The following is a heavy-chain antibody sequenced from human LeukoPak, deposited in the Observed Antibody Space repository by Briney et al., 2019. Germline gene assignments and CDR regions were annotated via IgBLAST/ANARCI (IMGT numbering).Heavy chain of an antibody. V-gene: IGHV1-18*01. D-gene: IGHD3-10*01. CDR3: GRFGELFRLDY. J-gene: IGHJ4*02. Sequence: ASVKVSCKASVNTFTSYGISWVRQAPGQGLEGMGWISAYNGNTNYAQKLQGRVTMTTDTSTSTAYMELRSLRSDDTAVYYCGRFGELFRLDYWGQGTLVTVSS. CDR2: ISAYNGNT. CDR1: VNTFTSYG.